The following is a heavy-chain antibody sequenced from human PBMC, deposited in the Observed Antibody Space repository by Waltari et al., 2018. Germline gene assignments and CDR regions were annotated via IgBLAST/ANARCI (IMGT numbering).Heavy chain of an antibody. CDR3: ARTWRENTFDI. CDR1: GFSLSGYS. V-gene: IGHV3-48*03. J-gene: IGHJ3*02. Sequence: EVQLVESGGGLVQPGGSLRLSCAASGFSLSGYSMSWVRQTAGKGLGWLACAGVAGTTMYYADSVKGRFTISRDIRENSVYLQMNSLRVEDTGLFYCARTWRENTFDIWGQGTMVTVSS. D-gene: IGHD2-2*02. CDR2: AGVAGTTM.